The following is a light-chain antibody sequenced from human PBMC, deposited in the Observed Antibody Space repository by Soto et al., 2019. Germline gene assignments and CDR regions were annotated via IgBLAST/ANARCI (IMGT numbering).Light chain of an antibody. CDR3: QESYTTPAVS. Sequence: DIQMTQSPPSLSASLGDRVTITCRASQNIDNYLNWYQQKPGKAPKLLIYATSTLQSGVPSRFSGSGSGTEFTLTSSSLQAEDFATYFCQESYTTPAVSFGGGTKVDIK. CDR2: ATS. V-gene: IGKV1-39*01. J-gene: IGKJ4*01. CDR1: QNIDNY.